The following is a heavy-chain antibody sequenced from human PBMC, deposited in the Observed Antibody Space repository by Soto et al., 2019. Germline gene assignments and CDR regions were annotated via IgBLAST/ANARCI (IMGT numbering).Heavy chain of an antibody. CDR3: ARGRRGLRTLVWFDP. V-gene: IGHV1-69*02. Sequence: SVKVSCKASGGTFSSYTISWVRQAPGQGLEWMGRIIPILGIANYAQKFQGRVTITADKSTSTAYMELSSLRSEDTAVYYCARGRRGLRTLVWFDPWGQGTLVTAPQ. D-gene: IGHD4-17*01. J-gene: IGHJ5*02. CDR1: GGTFSSYT. CDR2: IIPILGIA.